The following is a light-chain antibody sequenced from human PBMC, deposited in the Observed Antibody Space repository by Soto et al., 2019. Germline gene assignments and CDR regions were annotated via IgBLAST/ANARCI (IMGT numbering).Light chain of an antibody. CDR1: SSDVGGYNY. CDR2: EVS. Sequence: QSVLTQPASVSGSPGQSITISCTGTSSDVGGYNYVSWFQQDPGEAPKLMIYEVSNRPSGVSNRFSGSKSGNTASLTISGLQAEDEADYYCSSYTSSSTYVLGTGTKVTVL. J-gene: IGLJ1*01. V-gene: IGLV2-14*01. CDR3: SSYTSSSTYV.